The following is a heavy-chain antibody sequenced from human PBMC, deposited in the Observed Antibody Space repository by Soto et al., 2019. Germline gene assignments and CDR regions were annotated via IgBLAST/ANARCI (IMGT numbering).Heavy chain of an antibody. Sequence: RGSLRLSCAASGFTFSSDGMHWFRQAPGKGLEWVAVIWYDGINKYYADSVKGRFTISSDNSKNTLYLQMNSMRAEDTAVYYCAREGYEYDSSRAFHSWGKGTMVTFSS. V-gene: IGHV3-33*01. CDR3: AREGYEYDSSRAFHS. CDR2: IWYDGINK. CDR1: GFTFSSDG. D-gene: IGHD3-22*01. J-gene: IGHJ3*02.